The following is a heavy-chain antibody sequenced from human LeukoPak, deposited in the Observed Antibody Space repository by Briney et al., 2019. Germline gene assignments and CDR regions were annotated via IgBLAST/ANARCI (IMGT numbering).Heavy chain of an antibody. CDR1: GGTFSSYA. Sequence: SVKVSCKASGGTFSSYAISWVRQAPGQGLEWMGRIIPILGIANYAQKLQGRVTMTTDTSTSTAYMELRSLRSDDTAVYYCARDLLLSGWGQGTLVTVSS. CDR2: IIPILGIA. D-gene: IGHD6-19*01. CDR3: ARDLLLSG. J-gene: IGHJ4*02. V-gene: IGHV1-69*04.